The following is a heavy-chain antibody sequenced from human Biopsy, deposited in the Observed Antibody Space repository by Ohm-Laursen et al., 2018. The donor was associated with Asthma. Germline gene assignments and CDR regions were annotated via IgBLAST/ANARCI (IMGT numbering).Heavy chain of an antibody. CDR3: AKAERYFDWYWFDP. D-gene: IGHD3-9*01. V-gene: IGHV3-21*04. CDR2: ISSGSDYI. CDR1: GFNFSYYS. Sequence: SLRLSCAASGFNFSYYSMIWARQAPGTGLEWVAAISSGSDYIFYADSVKGRFTISRDNSKNTLYLQMNSLRAEDTAVYYCAKAERYFDWYWFDPWGQGTLVTVSS. J-gene: IGHJ5*02.